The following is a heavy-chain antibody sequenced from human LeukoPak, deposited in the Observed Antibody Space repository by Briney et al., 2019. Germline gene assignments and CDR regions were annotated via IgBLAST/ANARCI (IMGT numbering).Heavy chain of an antibody. V-gene: IGHV3-23*01. CDR3: AKLGYYGSGSYSVGDY. Sequence: GGSLRLSCEASGFTFSNYAMGWVRQAPGKGLEWVSGISGSGDSTYYTDSVKGRFTISRDNSKNTLYLQMNSLRAEDTAVYYCAKLGYYGSGSYSVGDYWGQGTLVTVSS. CDR1: GFTFSNYA. D-gene: IGHD3-10*01. CDR2: ISGSGDST. J-gene: IGHJ4*02.